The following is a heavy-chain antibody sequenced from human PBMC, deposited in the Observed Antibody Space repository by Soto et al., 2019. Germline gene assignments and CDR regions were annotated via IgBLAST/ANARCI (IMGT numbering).Heavy chain of an antibody. V-gene: IGHV3-30*18. CDR2: ISYDGSNK. CDR1: GFTFSSYG. D-gene: IGHD2-2*01. J-gene: IGHJ4*02. CDR3: AKGGLGYCSSTSCYRIDY. Sequence: ESGGGVVQPGRSLRLSCAASGFTFSSYGMHWVRQAPGKGLEWVAVISYDGSNKYYADSVKGRFTISRDNSKNTLYLQMNSLRAEDTAVYYCAKGGLGYCSSTSCYRIDYWGQGTLVTVSS.